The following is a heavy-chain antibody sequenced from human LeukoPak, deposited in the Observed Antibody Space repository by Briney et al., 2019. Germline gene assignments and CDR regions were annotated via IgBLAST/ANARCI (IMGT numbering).Heavy chain of an antibody. J-gene: IGHJ3*02. CDR1: GGSISSGSYY. CDR3: ARGPWKVAGPHGAFGI. CDR2: IYTSGST. Sequence: PSETLSLTCTVSGGSISSGSYYWSWIRQPAGEGLEWIGRIYTSGSTNYNPSLKSRVTISVDTSKNQFSLKLSSVTAADTAVYYCARGPWKVAGPHGAFGIWGQGTMVTVSS. D-gene: IGHD6-19*01. V-gene: IGHV4-61*02.